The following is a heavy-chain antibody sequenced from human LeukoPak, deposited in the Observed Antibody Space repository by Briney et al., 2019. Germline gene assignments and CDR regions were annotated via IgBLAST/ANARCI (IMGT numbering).Heavy chain of an antibody. V-gene: IGHV3-7*04. D-gene: IGHD6-25*01. CDR3: ARDRGRSGFDS. CDR2: IKEDGSEK. CDR1: GYTFSSYW. Sequence: PGGSLRLSCAAPGYTFSSYWMSWVRQAPGKGLEWVANIKEDGSEKYYVDSVKGRFTISRDNAKKSLYLQMNSLRAEDTAVYYCARDRGRSGFDSWGQGTLVTVSS. J-gene: IGHJ5*01.